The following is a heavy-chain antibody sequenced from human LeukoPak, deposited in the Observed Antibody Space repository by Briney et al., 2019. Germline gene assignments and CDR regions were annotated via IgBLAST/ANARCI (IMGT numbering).Heavy chain of an antibody. V-gene: IGHV4-31*03. CDR3: ARVENLIYYDSRAGAFDI. J-gene: IGHJ3*02. D-gene: IGHD3-22*01. CDR2: IYYSGST. Sequence: SETLSLTCTGTGGSISSGGYYWSWIRQHPGKGLEWIGYIYYSGSTYYNPSLKSRVTISVDTSKNQFSLKLSSVTAADTAVYYCARVENLIYYDSRAGAFDIWGQGTMVTVSS. CDR1: GGSISSGGYY.